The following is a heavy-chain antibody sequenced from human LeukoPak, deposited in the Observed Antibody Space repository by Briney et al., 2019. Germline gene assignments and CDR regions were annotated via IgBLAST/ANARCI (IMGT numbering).Heavy chain of an antibody. CDR2: ISGSGGST. CDR3: AKVRVGGYSNYVGDYYYYYYMDV. CDR1: GFTFSSYA. J-gene: IGHJ6*03. D-gene: IGHD4-11*01. V-gene: IGHV3-23*01. Sequence: GGSLRLSCAASGFTFSSYAMSWVRQAPGKGLEWVSAISGSGGSTYYADSVKGRFTISRDNSKNTLYLQMNSLRAEDTAVYYCAKVRVGGYSNYVGDYYYYYYMDVWGKGTTVTVSS.